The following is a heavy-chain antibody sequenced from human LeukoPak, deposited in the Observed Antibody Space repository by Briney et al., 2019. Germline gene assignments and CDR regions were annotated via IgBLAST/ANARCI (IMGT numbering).Heavy chain of an antibody. CDR1: VYTSRSYA. J-gene: IGHJ4*02. D-gene: IGHD6-13*01. Sequence: GGSLRLSCVASVYTSRSYAMSWVRQAPGQGLEWVSSISGGGGGTYYANSVKGRFTISRDNSKSTLYLQMNGLRAEDTAVYYCATISTPIPAAGALDNWGQGALVTVSS. CDR3: ATISTPIPAAGALDN. CDR2: ISGGGGGT. V-gene: IGHV3-23*01.